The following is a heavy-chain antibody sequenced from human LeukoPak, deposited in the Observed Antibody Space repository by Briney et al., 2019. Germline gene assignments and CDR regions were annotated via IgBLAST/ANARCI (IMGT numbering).Heavy chain of an antibody. J-gene: IGHJ4*02. CDR3: ATDSPETAAFDY. V-gene: IGHV3-48*04. D-gene: IGHD1-1*01. CDR1: GFSFSTYS. Sequence: GGSLRLSCTASGFSFSTYSMNWLREAPGKGLEWVSYIVGSSSNVFYADSVRRIYTIYRDNAKNSLYLKRDSLGAEDTAVYYCATDSPETAAFDYWGQGTLVTVAS. CDR2: IVGSSSNV.